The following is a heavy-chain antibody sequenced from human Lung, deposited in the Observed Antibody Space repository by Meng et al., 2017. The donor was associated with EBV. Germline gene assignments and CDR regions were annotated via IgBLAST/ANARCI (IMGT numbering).Heavy chain of an antibody. D-gene: IGHD5-18*01. J-gene: IGHJ4*02. CDR3: ARAVDTGYFDY. CDR1: GGSISSGGHY. Sequence: QVEVQESGPRSVKPSQPLSLTCTVSGGSISSGGHYWSWIRQHPGKSLEWIGYIYYSGSTYYNPSLKSLVSISVDTSINQFSLKLSSVTAADTAVYYCARAVDTGYFDYWGQGTLVTVSS. V-gene: IGHV4-31*01. CDR2: IYYSGST.